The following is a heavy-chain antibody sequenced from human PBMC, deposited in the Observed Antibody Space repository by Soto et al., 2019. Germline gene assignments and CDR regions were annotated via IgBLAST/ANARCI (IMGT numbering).Heavy chain of an antibody. D-gene: IGHD6-13*01. Sequence: SVKVSCKASGYTFTGYGISWVRQAPGQGLEWMGWISAYNGNTNYAQKLQGRVTMTTDTSTSTAYMELRSLRSDDTAVYYCARVAGSQDYYYGMDVWGQGTTVTVSS. J-gene: IGHJ6*02. CDR3: ARVAGSQDYYYGMDV. CDR2: ISAYNGNT. V-gene: IGHV1-18*01. CDR1: GYTFTGYG.